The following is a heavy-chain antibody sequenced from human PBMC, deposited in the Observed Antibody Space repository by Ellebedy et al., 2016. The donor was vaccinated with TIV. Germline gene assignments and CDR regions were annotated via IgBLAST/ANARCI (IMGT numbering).Heavy chain of an antibody. CDR3: ARELRGYSYGRGWFDP. V-gene: IGHV1-3*01. Sequence: AASVKVSCKASGYTFTSYAMHWVRQAPGQRLEWMGWINAGNGNTKYSQKFQGSVTITRDTSASTAYMELSSLRSEDTAVYYCARELRGYSYGRGWFDPWGQGTLVTVSS. CDR1: GYTFTSYA. CDR2: INAGNGNT. J-gene: IGHJ5*02. D-gene: IGHD5-18*01.